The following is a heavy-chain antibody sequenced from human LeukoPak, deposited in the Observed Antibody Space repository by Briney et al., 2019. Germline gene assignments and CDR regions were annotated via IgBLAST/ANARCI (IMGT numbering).Heavy chain of an antibody. J-gene: IGHJ4*02. CDR2: ISSSGSTI. Sequence: GGSLRLSCAASGFTFSSYSMNWARQAPGKGLEWVSYISSSGSTIYYADSVKGRFTISRDNAKNSLYLQMNSLRAEDTAVYYCAKGAQYYGSGSHRRGHYFDSWGQGTLVTVSS. D-gene: IGHD3-10*01. CDR1: GFTFSSYS. CDR3: AKGAQYYGSGSHRRGHYFDS. V-gene: IGHV3-48*04.